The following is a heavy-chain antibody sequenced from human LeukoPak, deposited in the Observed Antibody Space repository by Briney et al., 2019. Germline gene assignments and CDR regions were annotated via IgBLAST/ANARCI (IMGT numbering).Heavy chain of an antibody. D-gene: IGHD2-2*01. CDR2: ISYDGSNK. CDR3: ASLWSSLYCSSTSCRVPFDP. Sequence: GRSLRLSCAASGFTFSSYAMHWVRQAPGKGLEWVAVISYDGSNKYYADSVKGRFTISRDNSKNTLYLQMNSLRAEDTAVYYCASLWSSLYCSSTSCRVPFDPWGQGTLVTVSS. J-gene: IGHJ5*02. CDR1: GFTFSSYA. V-gene: IGHV3-30*01.